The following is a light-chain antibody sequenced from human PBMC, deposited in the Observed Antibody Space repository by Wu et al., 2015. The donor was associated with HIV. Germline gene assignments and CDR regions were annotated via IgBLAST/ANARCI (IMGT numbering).Light chain of an antibody. CDR3: QQYHSYPYT. V-gene: IGKV1-5*03. J-gene: IGKJ2*01. CDR2: KAS. Sequence: DIQMTQSPSTLSASVGDRVTITCRASQYISRWLAWYQQKPGKAPKLLIYKASSLESGVPSRFSGSGSGTEFTLTISSLQPDDLAAYYCQQYHSYPYTFGQGTKLEIK. CDR1: QYISRW.